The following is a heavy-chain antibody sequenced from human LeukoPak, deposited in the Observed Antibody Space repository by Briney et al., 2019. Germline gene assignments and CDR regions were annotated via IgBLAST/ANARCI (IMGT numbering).Heavy chain of an antibody. V-gene: IGHV1-2*02. Sequence: GASVKVSCKASGYTFTGYYMHWVRQAPGQGLEWMGWISPTSGGTNYAQKLQGRVTMTTDTSTTTAYMELRSLRSDDTAMYYCARYDESFDYWGQGTLVTVSS. CDR3: ARYDESFDY. D-gene: IGHD3-16*01. J-gene: IGHJ4*02. CDR2: ISPTSGGT. CDR1: GYTFTGYY.